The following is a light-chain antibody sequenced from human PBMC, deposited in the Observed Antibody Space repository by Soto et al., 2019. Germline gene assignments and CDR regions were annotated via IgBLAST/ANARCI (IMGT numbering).Light chain of an antibody. J-gene: IGLJ2*01. CDR1: SSNIGAGYD. V-gene: IGLV1-40*01. Sequence: QSVLTQPPSVSGAPGPRVPISCTGSSSNIGAGYDVHWYQQLPGTAPKLLIYGNSNRPSGVPDRFSGSKSGTSASLAITGLQAEDEADYYCQSCDSSLSVVFGGGTKVTVL. CDR2: GNS. CDR3: QSCDSSLSVV.